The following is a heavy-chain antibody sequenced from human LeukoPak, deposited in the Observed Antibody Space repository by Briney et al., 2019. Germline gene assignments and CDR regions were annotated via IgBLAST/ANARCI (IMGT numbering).Heavy chain of an antibody. D-gene: IGHD3-3*01. Sequence: SVKVSCKAFGYTFTSNYMHWVRQAPGQGLEWMGGIIPIFGTANYAQKFQGRVTITADKSTSTAYMELSSLRSEDTAVYYCARSAITIFGVVIDPLDYYMDVWGKGTTVTVSS. CDR1: GYTFTSNY. V-gene: IGHV1-69*06. CDR2: IIPIFGTA. J-gene: IGHJ6*03. CDR3: ARSAITIFGVVIDPLDYYMDV.